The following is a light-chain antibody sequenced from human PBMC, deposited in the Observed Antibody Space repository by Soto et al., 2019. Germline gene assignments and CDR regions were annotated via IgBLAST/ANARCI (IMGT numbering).Light chain of an antibody. CDR3: QQCSNWPYT. V-gene: IGKV3-11*01. Sequence: EIVLTQSPATLSLSPGERVTLSCRASQSVYRYLAWYQQEPGQAPRLLIYDASNRATGIPARFSGSGSGTDFTLTISSLEPEDFPVYYCQQCSNWPYTFGQGTKLEIK. CDR2: DAS. J-gene: IGKJ2*01. CDR1: QSVYRY.